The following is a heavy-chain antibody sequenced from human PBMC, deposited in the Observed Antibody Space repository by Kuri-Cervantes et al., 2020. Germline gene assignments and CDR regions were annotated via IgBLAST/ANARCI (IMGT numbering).Heavy chain of an antibody. Sequence: ASVKVSCKASGYTFTDYYMHWVRLAPGQGLEWMGWINPNSGGADYAQKFQGRVTMTRDTSISTVYMELSRLRSDDTAVYYCARGIWFGELDGDYWGQGTLVTVSS. D-gene: IGHD3-10*01. CDR3: ARGIWFGELDGDY. J-gene: IGHJ4*02. CDR2: INPNSGGA. V-gene: IGHV1-2*02. CDR1: GYTFTDYY.